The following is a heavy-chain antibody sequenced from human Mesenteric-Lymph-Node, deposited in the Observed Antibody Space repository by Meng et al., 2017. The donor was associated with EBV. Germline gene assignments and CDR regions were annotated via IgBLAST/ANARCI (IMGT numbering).Heavy chain of an antibody. V-gene: IGHV1-8*01. J-gene: IGHJ4*02. CDR1: GYTCTSYD. CDR3: ARAPVGQQRSNDY. D-gene: IGHD6-13*01. Sequence: VQLVQSGAEVKQPGDSVKVSCKASGYTCTSYDSNWVRQATGQGLEWMGWMNPNSGNTGYVQKFQGIVAMTRDTSISTAYMELSSLRSEDTAVYYCARAPVGQQRSNDYWGQGTRVTVSS. CDR2: MNPNSGNT.